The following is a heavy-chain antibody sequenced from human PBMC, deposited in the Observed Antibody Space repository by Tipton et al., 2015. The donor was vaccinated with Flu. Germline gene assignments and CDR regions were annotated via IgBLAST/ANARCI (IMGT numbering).Heavy chain of an antibody. J-gene: IGHJ4*02. CDR3: ARDHDGSSGWSGPVHY. CDR2: INPNSGGT. D-gene: IGHD6-19*01. V-gene: IGHV1-2*02. CDR1: GYTFTGYY. Sequence: QLVQSGAEVKKPGASVKVSCKASGYTFTGYYMHWVRQAPGQGLEWMGWINPNSGGTNYAQKFQGRVTMTRDTSISTAYMELSRLRSDDTAVYYCARDHDGSSGWSGPVHYWGQGTLVTVSS.